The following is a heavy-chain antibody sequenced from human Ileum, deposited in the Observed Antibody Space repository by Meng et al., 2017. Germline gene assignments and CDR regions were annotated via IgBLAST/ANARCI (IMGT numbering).Heavy chain of an antibody. J-gene: IGHJ5*02. Sequence: QVQSVQSGAEVKKPGSSVKVSCKASGGTFSSYAISWVRQAPGQGLEWMGGIIPIFGTANYAQKFQGRVTITADKSTSTAYMELSSLRSEDTAVYYCARVELTDTAMGRGWFDPWGQGTLVTVSS. CDR2: IIPIFGTA. D-gene: IGHD5-18*01. V-gene: IGHV1-69*06. CDR1: GGTFSSYA. CDR3: ARVELTDTAMGRGWFDP.